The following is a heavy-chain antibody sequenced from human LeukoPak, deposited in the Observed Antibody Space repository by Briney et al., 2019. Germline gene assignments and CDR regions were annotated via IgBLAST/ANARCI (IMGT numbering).Heavy chain of an antibody. CDR2: INPNSGGT. Sequence: ASVKVSSKASGYTFTGYYMHWVRQAPGQGLEWMGWINPNSGGTNYAQKFQGRVTMTRDTSISTAYMELSRLRSDDTAVYYCARSGDGYDDWFDPWGQGTLVTVSS. V-gene: IGHV1-2*02. D-gene: IGHD5-12*01. CDR1: GYTFTGYY. J-gene: IGHJ5*02. CDR3: ARSGDGYDDWFDP.